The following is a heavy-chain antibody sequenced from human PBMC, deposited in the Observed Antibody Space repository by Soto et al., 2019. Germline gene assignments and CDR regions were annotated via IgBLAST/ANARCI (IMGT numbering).Heavy chain of an antibody. V-gene: IGHV1-18*01. CDR3: AGVKVPAAILGAFDL. CDR2: INPLKGDT. D-gene: IGHD2-2*02. J-gene: IGHJ3*01. CDR1: GYTFSTYG. Sequence: QAQLVQSGGEMRKPGASVNVSCKSSGYTFSTYGITWVRQSPGQGLEWTGWINPLKGDTNSAARFQDRLTMTTDTSTRTAYMELRSLTSDDTAVYYCAGVKVPAAILGAFDLWGQGTVVTVSS.